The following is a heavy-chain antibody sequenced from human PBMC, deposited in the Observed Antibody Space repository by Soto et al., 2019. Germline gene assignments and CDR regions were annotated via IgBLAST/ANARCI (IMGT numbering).Heavy chain of an antibody. D-gene: IGHD5-18*01. CDR2: ISESGSGT. CDR3: AKDTAPQVV. Sequence: GGSLRLSCVASGLAFSAYDMSWVRQGQGKGLEWVSGISESGSGTYYADSVKGRFTISRDNSKNTLYLQMSSLRAEDTAVYYCAKDTAPQVVWGQGTTVTVSS. V-gene: IGHV3-23*01. J-gene: IGHJ6*02. CDR1: GLAFSAYD.